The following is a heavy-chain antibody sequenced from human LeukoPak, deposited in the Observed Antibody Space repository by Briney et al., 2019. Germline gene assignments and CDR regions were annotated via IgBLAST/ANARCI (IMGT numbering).Heavy chain of an antibody. D-gene: IGHD3-3*01. V-gene: IGHV4-38-2*02. Sequence: SQTLTLTCTFSGFSLSTSGMCGRWRRQPPGKGREGIGSIYHSGSTYYNPSLKCRVTISVDTSKNQFSLKLSSVTAADTAVYYCARLLTIFGVAPHLGAFDIWGQGTMVTVSS. CDR1: GFSLSTSGMC. CDR2: IYHSGST. J-gene: IGHJ3*02. CDR3: ARLLTIFGVAPHLGAFDI.